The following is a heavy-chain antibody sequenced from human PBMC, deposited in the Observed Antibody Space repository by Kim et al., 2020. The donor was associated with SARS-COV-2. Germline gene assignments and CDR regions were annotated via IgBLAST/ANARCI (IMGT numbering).Heavy chain of an antibody. D-gene: IGHD3-16*01. J-gene: IGHJ3*02. Sequence: AVSVKSRITINPDTSKNQFSLQLNSVTPEDTAVYYCARGGGALLGYAFDIWGQGTMVTVSS. CDR3: ARGGGALLGYAFDI. V-gene: IGHV6-1*01.